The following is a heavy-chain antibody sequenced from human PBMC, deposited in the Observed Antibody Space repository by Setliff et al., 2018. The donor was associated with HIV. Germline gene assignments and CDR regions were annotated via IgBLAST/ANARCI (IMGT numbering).Heavy chain of an antibody. CDR1: GGTFSSYA. CDR3: ARGGLAYYDSSGNDAFDI. D-gene: IGHD3-22*01. V-gene: IGHV1-69*13. Sequence: ASVKVSCKASGGTFSSYAISWVRQAPGQGLEWMGGIIPIFGTANYAQKFQGRVTITADESTSTAYMELTSLRSEDTAVFYCARGGLAYYDSSGNDAFDIWGQGTMVTVSS. J-gene: IGHJ3*02. CDR2: IIPIFGTA.